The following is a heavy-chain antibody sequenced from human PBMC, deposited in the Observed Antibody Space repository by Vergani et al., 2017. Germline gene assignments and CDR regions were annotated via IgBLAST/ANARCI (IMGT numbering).Heavy chain of an antibody. V-gene: IGHV1-46*03. CDR1: GYTFTSYY. J-gene: IGHJ6*02. D-gene: IGHD3-22*01. Sequence: QVQLVQSGAEVKKPGASVKVSCKASGYTFTSYYMHWVRQAPGQGLEWMGIINPSGGSTSYAQKFQGRVTMTRDTSTSTVYMELSSLRSEETAVYYCARDLYYYDSSGRDGMDVWGQGTTVTVSS. CDR3: ARDLYYYDSSGRDGMDV. CDR2: INPSGGST.